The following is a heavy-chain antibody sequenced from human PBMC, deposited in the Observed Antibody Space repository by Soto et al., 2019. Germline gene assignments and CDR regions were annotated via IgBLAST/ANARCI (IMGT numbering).Heavy chain of an antibody. J-gene: IGHJ3*02. V-gene: IGHV3-21*01. Sequence: EVQLLESGGGLVQPGGSLRLSCAASGFTFSSYAMSWVRQAPGMGLEWVSAISGSSSYIYYADSVKGRFTISRDNAKNSLYLQMNSLRAEDTAVYYCARDGLDGYSYAPEAFDIWGQGTMVTVSS. D-gene: IGHD5-18*01. CDR2: ISGSSSYI. CDR1: GFTFSSYA. CDR3: ARDGLDGYSYAPEAFDI.